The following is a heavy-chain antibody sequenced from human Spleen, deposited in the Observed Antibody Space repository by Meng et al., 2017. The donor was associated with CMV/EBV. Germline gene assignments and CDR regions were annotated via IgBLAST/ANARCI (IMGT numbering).Heavy chain of an antibody. CDR1: GFTFSSYW. D-gene: IGHD3-22*01. J-gene: IGHJ4*02. V-gene: IGHV3-7*01. CDR2: IKQDGSEK. Sequence: SGFTFSSYWMSWVRQAPGKGLEWVANIKQDGSEKYYVDSVKGRFTISGDNAKNSLYLQMNSLRAEDTAVYYCARDDSSGYYAAPTFDYWGQGTLVTVSS. CDR3: ARDDSSGYYAAPTFDY.